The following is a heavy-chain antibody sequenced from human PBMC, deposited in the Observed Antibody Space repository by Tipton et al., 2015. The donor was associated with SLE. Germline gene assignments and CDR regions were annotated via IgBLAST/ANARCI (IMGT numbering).Heavy chain of an antibody. D-gene: IGHD5-18*01. CDR3: ARVGGGYFTNWFDP. CDR2: IYYSGST. J-gene: IGHJ5*02. V-gene: IGHV4-31*03. Sequence: TLSLTCTVSGGSISSGGYYWSWIRQHPGKGLEWIGYIYYSGSTSYNPSLKSRVTITVDTSKNQFSLKLSSVTAADTAVYYCARVGGGYFTNWFDPWGQGTLVTVSS. CDR1: GGSISSGGYY.